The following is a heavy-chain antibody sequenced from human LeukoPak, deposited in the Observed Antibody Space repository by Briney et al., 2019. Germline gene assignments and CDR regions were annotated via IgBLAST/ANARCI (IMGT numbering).Heavy chain of an antibody. D-gene: IGHD3-22*01. V-gene: IGHV5-10-1*01. Sequence: PGESLRISCKGSGXSFTSYWISWVRQMPGKGLEWMGRIDPSDSYSNYSPSFQGHVTISVDKSISTAYLHWSSLKASDTAMYYCARLYYYDSSGYYSPYWYFDLWGRGTLVTVSS. CDR1: GXSFTSYW. CDR3: ARLYYYDSSGYYSPYWYFDL. CDR2: IDPSDSYS. J-gene: IGHJ2*01.